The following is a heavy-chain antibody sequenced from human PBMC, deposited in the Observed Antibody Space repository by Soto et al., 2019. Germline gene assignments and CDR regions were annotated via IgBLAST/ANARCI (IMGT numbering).Heavy chain of an antibody. V-gene: IGHV3-15*01. J-gene: IGHJ6*02. CDR1: GFTFSNAW. D-gene: IGHD4-17*01. CDR2: IKSKTDGGTT. Sequence: GGSLRLSCAASGFTFSNAWMSWVRQAPGKGLEWVARIKSKTDGGTTDYAAPVKGRFTISRDDSKNTLYLQMNSLKTEDTAVYYCTTGEAGDYPIYYYYGMDVWGQGTTVTVSS. CDR3: TTGEAGDYPIYYYYGMDV.